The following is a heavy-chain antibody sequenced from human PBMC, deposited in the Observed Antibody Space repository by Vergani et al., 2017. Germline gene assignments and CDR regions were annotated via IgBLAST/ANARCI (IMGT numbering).Heavy chain of an antibody. D-gene: IGHD3-10*01. Sequence: QVQLQESGPGLVKPSETLYLTCNVSGGSISTYYWSWIRQPPGKALEWIGYIYYSGSTKYNPSLTSRVTILVDTSKNQLSLNLSSVTAADTAVYYCARANYYYYGMDVWGPGTTVTVSS. CDR1: GGSISTYY. J-gene: IGHJ6*02. CDR2: IYYSGST. CDR3: ARANYYYYGMDV. V-gene: IGHV4-59*01.